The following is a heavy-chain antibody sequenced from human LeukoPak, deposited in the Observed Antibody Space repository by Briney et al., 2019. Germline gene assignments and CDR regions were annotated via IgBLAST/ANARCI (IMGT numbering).Heavy chain of an antibody. D-gene: IGHD4-11*01. CDR1: GFTFNHYA. CDR3: AKDAQRGFDYSNSLEY. J-gene: IGHJ4*02. V-gene: IGHV3-33*06. CDR2: IWSDATNR. Sequence: PGRSLTLSCAATGFTFNHYAMHWVRQAPGKGLEGVAVIWSDATNRYYADSVKGRFTISRDDAGKTVYLQMSSLRPEDTGVYYCAKDAQRGFDYSNSLEYWGQGTPVTVST.